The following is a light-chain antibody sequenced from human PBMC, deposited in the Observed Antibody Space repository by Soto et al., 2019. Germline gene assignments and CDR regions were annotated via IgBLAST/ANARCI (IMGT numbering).Light chain of an antibody. CDR1: RSLSRSY. V-gene: IGKV3-20*01. J-gene: IGKJ1*01. CDR2: GAS. Sequence: EIELTQSPDTLSLSQGESATLSCRSCRSLSRSYIAWYQQKPDQTHRLIIYGASSRATGISNRFSDRGSGTDFTLTISSLEPENFAVYYCQQYGSSSRTFGQGTKVDLK. CDR3: QQYGSSSRT.